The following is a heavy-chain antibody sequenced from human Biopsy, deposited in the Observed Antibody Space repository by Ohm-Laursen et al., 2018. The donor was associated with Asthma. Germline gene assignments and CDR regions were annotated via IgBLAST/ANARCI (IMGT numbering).Heavy chain of an antibody. Sequence: GSLRLSCTASGFAFDSYAMSWARQAPGKGPAWVSTIRPNNRGVDYVPSVRGRFTMSRDNSKNTLYLHMSSLRAEDTAVYYCVKDTYEDSGGYYTFEVWGQGTMVTVSS. CDR2: IRPNNRGV. J-gene: IGHJ3*01. D-gene: IGHD5-18*01. CDR3: VKDTYEDSGGYYTFEV. CDR1: GFAFDSYA. V-gene: IGHV3-23*01.